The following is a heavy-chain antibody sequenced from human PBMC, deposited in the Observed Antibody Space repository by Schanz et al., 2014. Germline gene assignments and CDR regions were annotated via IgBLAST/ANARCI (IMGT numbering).Heavy chain of an antibody. D-gene: IGHD6-19*01. V-gene: IGHV3-30*04. Sequence: QVQLVESGGGVAQPGGSLRLSCAASGFSFSGFAVHWVRQAPGKGLEWVSIVSHDGFTKHYADSVRGRFTLSRDNSKNTVYLQMNSLRAEDTALYFCATDYSGGGCHIWGQGTMVTVSS. CDR2: VSHDGFTK. CDR3: ATDYSGGGCHI. CDR1: GFSFSGFA. J-gene: IGHJ3*02.